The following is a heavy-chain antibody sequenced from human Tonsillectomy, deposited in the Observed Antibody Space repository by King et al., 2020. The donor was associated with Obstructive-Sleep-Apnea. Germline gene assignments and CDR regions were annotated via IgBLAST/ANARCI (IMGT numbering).Heavy chain of an antibody. J-gene: IGHJ6*02. CDR1: GGSISSYY. CDR3: ARDGRYHDILTGSYPPYYYYGMDV. D-gene: IGHD3-9*01. V-gene: IGHV4-4*07. Sequence: QLQESGPGLVKPSETLSLTCTVSGGSISSYYWSWIRQPAGKGLEWIGRIYTSGSTNYNPSLKSRVTMSVDTSKNQFSLKLSSVTAADPAVYYCARDGRYHDILTGSYPPYYYYGMDVWGQGTTVTVSS. CDR2: IYTSGST.